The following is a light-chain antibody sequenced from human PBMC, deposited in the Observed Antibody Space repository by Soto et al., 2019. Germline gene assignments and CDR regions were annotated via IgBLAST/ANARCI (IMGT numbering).Light chain of an antibody. V-gene: IGLV2-14*01. CDR2: EVS. CDR3: AAYTSSSTSVI. Sequence: QSALTQPASVSGSPGQSITISCTGTSSDVGGYKYVSWYQQHPDKAPKLIIFEVSNRPSGISSRFSGSKSGNTASLTISGRQAEDEGDYYCAAYTSSSTSVIFGRGTKLTVL. CDR1: SSDVGGYKY. J-gene: IGLJ2*01.